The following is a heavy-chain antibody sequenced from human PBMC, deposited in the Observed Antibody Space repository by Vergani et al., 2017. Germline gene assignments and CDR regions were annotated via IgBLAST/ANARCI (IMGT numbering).Heavy chain of an antibody. CDR2: ISWNSGSI. V-gene: IGHV3-9*01. J-gene: IGHJ3*02. D-gene: IGHD3-3*01. CDR3: ARDQADLGFWSGYAQDAFDI. CDR1: GFTFDDYA. Sequence: EVQLVESGGGLVQPGRSLRLSCAASGFTFDDYAMHWVRQAPGKGLEWVSGISWNSGSIGYADSVKGRFTISRDNAKNSLYLQMNSLRAEDTAVYYCARDQADLGFWSGYAQDAFDIWGQGTMVTVSS.